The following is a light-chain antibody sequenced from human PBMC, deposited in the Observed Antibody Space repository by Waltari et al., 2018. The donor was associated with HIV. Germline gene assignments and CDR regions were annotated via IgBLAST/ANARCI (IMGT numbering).Light chain of an antibody. CDR1: WTVFYSSDNQNC. CDR3: QQYYTLRPT. V-gene: IGKV4-1*01. CDR2: WAS. J-gene: IGKJ4*01. Sequence: DIVMIQSPDSRTASRGERATINFKSSWTVFYSSDNQNCLAWYLQRPGQSPKVLIFWASTRASGVSDRFRGSGSGTNFSLTLSSLQADDVGLYYCQQYYTLRPTFGGGTKVEI.